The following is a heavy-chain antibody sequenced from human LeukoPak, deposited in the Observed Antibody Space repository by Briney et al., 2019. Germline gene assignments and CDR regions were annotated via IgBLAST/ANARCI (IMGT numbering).Heavy chain of an antibody. V-gene: IGHV3-15*04. J-gene: IGHJ4*02. D-gene: IGHD2-2*01. CDR1: GFTFSSAW. CDR2: AVQTYSGGIT. Sequence: GGSLRLSCAASGFTFSSAWMTWVRQAPGKGLEWVGRAVQTYSGGITEYAAPVRGRFTISRVDSTNTLYLPMDSLKTEDTGVYYCATGFNTASHDGYWGQGTLVTVSA. CDR3: ATGFNTASHDGY.